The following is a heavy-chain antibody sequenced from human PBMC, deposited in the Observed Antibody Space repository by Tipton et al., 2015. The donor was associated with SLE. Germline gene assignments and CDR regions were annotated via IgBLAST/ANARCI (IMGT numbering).Heavy chain of an antibody. V-gene: IGHV4-59*01. CDR2: IYYSGTT. CDR1: GGSFTSFY. CDR3: ARAPYFDY. J-gene: IGHJ4*02. Sequence: TLSLTCTVSGGSFTSFYWSWIRQPPGKGLEWIGCIYYSGTTIYNPSLNSRVTMSVDTSKNQFSLKLTSVTAADTAVYYCARAPYFDYWGQGTLVTVSS.